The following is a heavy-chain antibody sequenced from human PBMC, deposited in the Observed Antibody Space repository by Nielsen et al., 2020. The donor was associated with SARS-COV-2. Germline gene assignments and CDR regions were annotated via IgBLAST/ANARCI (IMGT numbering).Heavy chain of an antibody. Sequence: GESLKISCAASGFTFSSYGMHWVRQAPGKGLEWVAVIWYDGSNKYNADSVKGRFTISRDNSKNTLYLQMNSLRAEDTAVYYCARDRGIAVAGLYYYGVDVWGQGTTVTVSS. V-gene: IGHV3-33*01. CDR2: IWYDGSNK. D-gene: IGHD6-19*01. CDR1: GFTFSSYG. J-gene: IGHJ6*02. CDR3: ARDRGIAVAGLYYYGVDV.